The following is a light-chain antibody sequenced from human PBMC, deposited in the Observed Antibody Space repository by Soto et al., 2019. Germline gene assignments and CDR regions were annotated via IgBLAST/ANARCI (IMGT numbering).Light chain of an antibody. CDR3: SSYTTNGPPVV. CDR2: EVT. V-gene: IGLV2-14*01. Sequence: QSALTQPASVSGSPGQSITISCTGTSGDIGSYTYVSWYQQYPGKAPQLRISEVTNRPSGVSNRFSGSKSGNTASLTISGLQAEDEAHYYCSSYTTNGPPVVFGGGTKVTVL. J-gene: IGLJ2*01. CDR1: SGDIGSYTY.